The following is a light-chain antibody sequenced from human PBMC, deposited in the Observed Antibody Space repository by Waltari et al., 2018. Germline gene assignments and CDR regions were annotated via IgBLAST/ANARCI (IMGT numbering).Light chain of an antibody. CDR1: QSVWNSY. V-gene: IGKV3-20*01. CDR2: GAS. Sequence: VLTQSPGPLSLSPGERATLSCRASQSVWNSYLAWYQQKPGQAPRLLIYGASRRDTGIPERFSGSGSGTDFTLTIRSLEPEDFALYHCQQYDNSPLTFGGGTRVEI. J-gene: IGKJ4*01. CDR3: QQYDNSPLT.